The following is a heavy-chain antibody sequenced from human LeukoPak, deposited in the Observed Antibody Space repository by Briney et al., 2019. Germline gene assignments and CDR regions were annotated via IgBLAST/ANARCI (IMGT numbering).Heavy chain of an antibody. D-gene: IGHD6-13*01. CDR1: GFTFSNAW. V-gene: IGHV3-15*01. CDR2: IKSKTDGGTT. CDR3: TTRGIAAAGTYY. J-gene: IGHJ4*02. Sequence: GGSLRLSCAASGFTFSNAWMSWVRQAPGKGLEWVGRIKSKTDGGTTDYAAPVKGRFTTSRDDSKNTLYLQMNSLKTEDTAVYYCTTRGIAAAGTYYWGQGTLVTVSS.